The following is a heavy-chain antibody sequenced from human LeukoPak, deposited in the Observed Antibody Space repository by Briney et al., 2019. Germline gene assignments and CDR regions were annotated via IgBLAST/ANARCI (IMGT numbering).Heavy chain of an antibody. CDR3: TRQVYYDSSGYPVY. CDR2: IRSKANSYAT. Sequence: GGSLRLSCAASGFTFSGSAMHWVRQASGEGLEGVGRIRSKANSYATAYAASVKGRVTISRDDSKNTAYLQMNSLKTEDTAVYYCTRQVYYDSSGYPVYWGQGTLVTVSS. CDR1: GFTFSGSA. J-gene: IGHJ4*02. V-gene: IGHV3-73*01. D-gene: IGHD3-22*01.